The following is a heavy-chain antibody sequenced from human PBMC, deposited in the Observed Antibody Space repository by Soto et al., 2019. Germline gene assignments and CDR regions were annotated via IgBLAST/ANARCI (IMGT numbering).Heavy chain of an antibody. CDR1: GGSISSYY. J-gene: IGHJ6*03. CDR2: IYYSGST. D-gene: IGHD3-10*01. Sequence: PSETLSLTCTVSGGSISSYYWSWIRQPPGKGLEWIGYIYYSGSTNYNPSLKSRVTISVDTSKNQFSLKLSSVTAADTAVYYCARVNGYGSGSYYNNYYYYYMDVWGKGTTVTVSS. V-gene: IGHV4-59*01. CDR3: ARVNGYGSGSYYNNYYYYYMDV.